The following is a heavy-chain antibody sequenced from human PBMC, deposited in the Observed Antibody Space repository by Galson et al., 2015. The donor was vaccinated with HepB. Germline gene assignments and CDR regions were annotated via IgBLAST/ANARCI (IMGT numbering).Heavy chain of an antibody. V-gene: IGHV3-21*01. J-gene: IGHJ5*02. CDR1: GFTFSSYS. CDR2: ISSSSSYI. CDR3: ARDLRSGWYFSP. Sequence: SLRLSCAASGFTFSSYSMNWVRQAPGKGLEWVSSISSSSSYIYYADSVKGRFTISRDNAKNSLYLQMNSLRAEDTAVYYCARDLRSGWYFSPWGQGTLVTVSS. D-gene: IGHD6-19*01.